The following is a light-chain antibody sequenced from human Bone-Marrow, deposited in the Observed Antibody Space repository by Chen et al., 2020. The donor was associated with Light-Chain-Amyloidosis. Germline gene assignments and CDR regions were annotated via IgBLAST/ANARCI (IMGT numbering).Light chain of an antibody. J-gene: IGKJ3*01. CDR2: GAS. CDR3: QQYGTSPFT. V-gene: IGKV3-20*01. Sequence: EIVLTQSPGTLSLSPGERATFSCRASQSVASDYLAWYQQKPGQAPRLLIHGASSRAIGISDRFSGSGSRTDFILTINRVDPEDFAVYYCQQYGTSPFTFGPGTKVDIK. CDR1: QSVASDY.